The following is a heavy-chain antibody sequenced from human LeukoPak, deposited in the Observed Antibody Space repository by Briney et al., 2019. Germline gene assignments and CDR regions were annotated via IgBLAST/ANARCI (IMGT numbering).Heavy chain of an antibody. CDR3: ARDLLLWFGELSGDSDY. CDR2: IWYDGSHK. Sequence: QPGRSLRLPCAASGFTFSSYGMHWVRQAPGKGLEWVAVIWYDGSHKYYADSVKGRFTISRDNSKNTLHLQMNSLRAEDTAVYYCARDLLLWFGELSGDSDYWGQGTLVTVSS. J-gene: IGHJ4*02. CDR1: GFTFSSYG. V-gene: IGHV3-33*01. D-gene: IGHD3-10*01.